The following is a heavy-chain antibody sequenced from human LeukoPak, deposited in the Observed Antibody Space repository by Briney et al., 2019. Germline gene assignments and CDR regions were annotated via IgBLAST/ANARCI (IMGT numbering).Heavy chain of an antibody. CDR1: GFTFSSYA. V-gene: IGHV3-23*01. Sequence: GGSLRLSCAASGFTFSSYAMSWVRQAPGKGLEWVSAISGSGGSTYYADSVKGRFTISRDNSKNTLYLQMNSLRAEDTAVYYCAKDTAYYDFWSGYSGHWGQGTLVTVSS. D-gene: IGHD3-3*01. CDR2: ISGSGGST. CDR3: AKDTAYYDFWSGYSGH. J-gene: IGHJ4*02.